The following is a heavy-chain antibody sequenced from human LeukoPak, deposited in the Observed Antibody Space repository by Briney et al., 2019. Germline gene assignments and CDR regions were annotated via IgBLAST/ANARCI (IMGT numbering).Heavy chain of an antibody. V-gene: IGHV4-39*01. D-gene: IGHD6-13*01. Sequence: SETLSLTCTVSGGSISSSSYYWGWIRQPPGKGLEWIGSIYYSGSTYYNPSLKSRVTISVDTSKNQFSLKLSSVTAADTAVHYCARHGYSSSWYIPWYFDYWGQGTLVTVSS. CDR1: GGSISSSSYY. J-gene: IGHJ4*02. CDR2: IYYSGST. CDR3: ARHGYSSSWYIPWYFDY.